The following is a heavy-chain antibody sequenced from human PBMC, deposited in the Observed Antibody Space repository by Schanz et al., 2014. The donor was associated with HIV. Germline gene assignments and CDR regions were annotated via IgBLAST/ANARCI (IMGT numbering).Heavy chain of an antibody. J-gene: IGHJ4*02. D-gene: IGHD2-21*02. CDR3: VRGDPIGSF. CDR2: INQDKSDK. CDR1: GFAFSSSW. Sequence: EVQLVESGGGLVQPGKSLRLSCAASGFAFSSSWMHWGRQTPGKGLEWVAHINQDKSDKRYLDSVRGRFTVSRDNTKNSMFLQMSSLRAEDTAIYYCVRGDPIGSFWGQGTLVTVSS. V-gene: IGHV3-7*01.